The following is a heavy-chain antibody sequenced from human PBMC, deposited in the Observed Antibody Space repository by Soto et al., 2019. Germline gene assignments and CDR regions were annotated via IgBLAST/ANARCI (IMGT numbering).Heavy chain of an antibody. J-gene: IGHJ5*02. CDR3: ARDERGYYGSGSSVWFDP. CDR1: GGTFSSYA. D-gene: IGHD3-10*01. V-gene: IGHV1-69*13. CDR2: IIPIFGTA. Sequence: ASVKVSCKASGGTFSSYAISWVRQAPGQGLEWMGGIIPIFGTANYAQKFQGRVTITADESTSTAYMELSSLRSEDTAVYYCARDERGYYGSGSSVWFDPWGQGTLVTVSS.